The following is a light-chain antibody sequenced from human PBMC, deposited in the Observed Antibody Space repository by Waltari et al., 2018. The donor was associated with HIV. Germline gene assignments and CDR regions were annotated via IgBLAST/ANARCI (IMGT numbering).Light chain of an antibody. Sequence: NFMLTQPHSMSESPGKTVTISCTRSSGGIATNYVQWYQQRPGSAPTPVIYEDYQRPSGVPDRFSGSIDSSTNSASLTISGLKTEDEADYYCQSYDSTSVVFGGGTKLTVL. CDR1: SGGIATNY. CDR2: EDY. CDR3: QSYDSTSVV. J-gene: IGLJ2*01. V-gene: IGLV6-57*03.